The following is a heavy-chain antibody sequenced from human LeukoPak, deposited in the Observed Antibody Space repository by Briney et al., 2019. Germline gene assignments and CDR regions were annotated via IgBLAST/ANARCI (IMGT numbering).Heavy chain of an antibody. CDR1: GGTFSSYA. CDR2: IIPIFGTA. CDR3: ARVVYSSSRFDP. Sequence: ASVKVSCKASGGTFSSYAISWVRQAPGHGLEWMGRIIPIFGTANYAQKFQGRVTITTDESTSTAYMELSSLRSEDTAVYYCARVVYSSSRFDPWGQGTLVTVSS. J-gene: IGHJ5*02. D-gene: IGHD6-6*01. V-gene: IGHV1-69*05.